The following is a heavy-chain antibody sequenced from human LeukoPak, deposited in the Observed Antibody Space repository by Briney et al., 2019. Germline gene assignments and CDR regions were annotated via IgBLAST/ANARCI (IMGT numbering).Heavy chain of an antibody. CDR3: ARRRRDGYKRFDY. J-gene: IGHJ4*02. V-gene: IGHV4-34*01. Sequence: SETLSLTCAVYGGSFSGYYWSWIRQPPGKGLEWIGSIYYSGSTYYNPSLKSRVTISVDTSKNQFSLKLSSVTAADTAVYYCARRRRDGYKRFDYWGQGTLVTVSS. D-gene: IGHD5-24*01. CDR1: GGSFSGYY. CDR2: IYYSGST.